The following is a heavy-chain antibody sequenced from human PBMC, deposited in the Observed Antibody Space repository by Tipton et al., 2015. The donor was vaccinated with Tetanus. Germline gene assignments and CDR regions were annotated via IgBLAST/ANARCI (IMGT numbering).Heavy chain of an antibody. Sequence: TLSLTCSVSGGSITSFYWAWIRQPPGKGLEWMGYIYYSGTTNYNPSLKSRVDISVDPSKTRFSLRLNSVTAADTAVYYCARGIWHGGVSGQAFDIWGQGTVVTVSS. CDR3: ARGIWHGGVSGQAFDI. D-gene: IGHD2-15*01. J-gene: IGHJ3*02. CDR2: IYYSGTT. V-gene: IGHV4-59*13. CDR1: GGSITSFY.